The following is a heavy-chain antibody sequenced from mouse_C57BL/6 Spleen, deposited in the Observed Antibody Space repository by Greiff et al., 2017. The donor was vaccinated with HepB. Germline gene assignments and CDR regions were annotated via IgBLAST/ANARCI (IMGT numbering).Heavy chain of an antibody. CDR1: GYTFTSYW. J-gene: IGHJ1*03. Sequence: QVQLQQPGAELVMPGASVKLSCKASGYTFTSYWMHWVKQRPGQGLEWIGEIDPSDSYTNYNQKFKGKSTLTVDKSSSTAYMQLSSLTSEDSAVYYCARRGRYYYGNSHWYFDVWGTGTTVTVSA. D-gene: IGHD1-1*01. CDR3: ARRGRYYYGNSHWYFDV. CDR2: IDPSDSYT. V-gene: IGHV1-69*01.